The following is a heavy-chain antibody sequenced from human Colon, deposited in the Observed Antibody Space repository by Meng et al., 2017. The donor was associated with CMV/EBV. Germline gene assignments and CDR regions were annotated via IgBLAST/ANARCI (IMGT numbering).Heavy chain of an antibody. CDR2: INPNSGGT. D-gene: IGHD6-13*01. V-gene: IGHV1-2*02. CDR1: GYTFTDYY. J-gene: IGHJ6*02. CDR3: ARAAAAYYYHGMDV. Sequence: ASVKVSCKASGYTFTDYYIHWVRQAPGHGLEWMGWINPNSGGTNYAQKFQGRVTMTRDMSISTAYIELSSLRSDDTAVYYCARAAAAYYYHGMDVWDQGTTVTVSS.